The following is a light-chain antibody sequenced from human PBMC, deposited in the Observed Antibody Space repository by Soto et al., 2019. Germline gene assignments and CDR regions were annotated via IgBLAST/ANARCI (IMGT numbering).Light chain of an antibody. Sequence: DIQMTQSPSTLSASVGDRVTITCRASQSISSWLAWYQQKPGKAPKLLIYKASSLESGVPSRFSGSGSGTEFTLTISSLQPDDFATYYCQQFNGYRTFGQGTKVDIK. J-gene: IGKJ1*01. V-gene: IGKV1-5*03. CDR3: QQFNGYRT. CDR2: KAS. CDR1: QSISSW.